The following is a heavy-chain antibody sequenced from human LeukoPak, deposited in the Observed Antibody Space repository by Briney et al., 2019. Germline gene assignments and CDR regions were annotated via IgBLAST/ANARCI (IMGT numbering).Heavy chain of an antibody. D-gene: IGHD6-19*01. Sequence: GGSLRLSCEASGFTFSSDWMGWVRQAPGKGLEWVANINPDGSYTYYVDSVKGRFTISRSNAKKSLFLQMNSLRAEDTALYHCVRWGVEAGMQDWGQGTLVTVS. CDR3: VRWGVEAGMQD. J-gene: IGHJ1*01. CDR1: GFTFSSDW. CDR2: INPDGSYT. V-gene: IGHV3-7*01.